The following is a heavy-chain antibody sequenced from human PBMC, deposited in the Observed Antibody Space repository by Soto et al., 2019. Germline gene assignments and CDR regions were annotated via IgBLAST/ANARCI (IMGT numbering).Heavy chain of an antibody. V-gene: IGHV1-2*02. CDR1: GDTFTANY. CDR3: ARYLSKGGGSAGFDY. J-gene: IGHJ4*01. CDR2: INPKSGGT. Sequence: ASVKVSCKASGDTFTANYIHWVRQAPGQGVEWMGWINPKSGGTKYPQKFQGRVTMTRDTSLSTVYMTLTRLTSDDTAVYYCARYLSKGGGSAGFDYWGHGTLVTVSS. D-gene: IGHD1-26*01.